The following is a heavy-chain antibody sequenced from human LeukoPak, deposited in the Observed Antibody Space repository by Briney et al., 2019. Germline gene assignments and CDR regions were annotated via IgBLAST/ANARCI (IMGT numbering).Heavy chain of an antibody. D-gene: IGHD6-13*01. Sequence: GRSLRLSCAASGFTFDDYAMHWVRQAPGKGLEWVSGISWNSGSIGYADSVKGRFTISRDNAKSSLYLQMNSLRAEDTALYYCAKDSSSWYRSMDVWGQGTTVTVSS. J-gene: IGHJ6*02. CDR3: AKDSSSWYRSMDV. CDR2: ISWNSGSI. CDR1: GFTFDDYA. V-gene: IGHV3-9*01.